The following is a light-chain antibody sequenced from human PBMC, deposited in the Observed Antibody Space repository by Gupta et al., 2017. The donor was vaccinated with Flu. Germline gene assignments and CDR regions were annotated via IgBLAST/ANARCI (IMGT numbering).Light chain of an antibody. V-gene: IGLV2-8*01. J-gene: IGLJ1*01. Sequence: QSALTQPPSASGSPGQSVTISCIGTSSDVGIYNYVSWYQQLPGKAPKLIIYDVTKRPSGGPDRFSGSKAGNTASLTVSGLQAEDEATYYCSSYASIDTFVFGTGTEVTVL. CDR1: SSDVGIYNY. CDR2: DVT. CDR3: SSYASIDTFV.